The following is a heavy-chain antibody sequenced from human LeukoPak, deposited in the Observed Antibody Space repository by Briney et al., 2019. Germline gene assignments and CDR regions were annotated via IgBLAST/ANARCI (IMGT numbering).Heavy chain of an antibody. CDR1: GGSVSSGYFH. J-gene: IGHJ4*02. CDR2: DGHT. V-gene: IGHV4-61*01. CDR3: ATYYVGVGGRGH. D-gene: IGHD3-10*02. Sequence: SETLSLTCTVSGGSVSSGYFHWSWIRQAPGKGLEWIGHDGHTNYNPSLRSRVTISIDTSSNQFSLRLNSVTAADTGVYYCATYYVGVGGRGHWAREPLVTVSS.